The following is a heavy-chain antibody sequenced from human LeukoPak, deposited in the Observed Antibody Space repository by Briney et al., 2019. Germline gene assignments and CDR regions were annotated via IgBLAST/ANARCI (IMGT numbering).Heavy chain of an antibody. CDR3: ARVGSIAAAGTPDY. D-gene: IGHD6-13*01. V-gene: IGHV3-21*01. CDR1: GFTFSSYS. Sequence: GGSLRLSCAASGFTFSSYSMNWVRQAPGKGLEWVSSTSSSSSYIYYADSVKGRFTISRDNAKNSLYLQMNSLRAEDTAVYYCARVGSIAAAGTPDYWGQGTLVTVSS. J-gene: IGHJ4*02. CDR2: TSSSSSYI.